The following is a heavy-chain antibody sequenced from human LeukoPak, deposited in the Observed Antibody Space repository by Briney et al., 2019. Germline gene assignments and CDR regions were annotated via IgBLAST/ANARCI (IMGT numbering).Heavy chain of an antibody. CDR3: ARHAYGNFDY. CDR2: IYYSGST. J-gene: IGHJ4*02. D-gene: IGHD4-17*01. Sequence: PSETLSLTCTVSGGSISSYYWSWIRQPPGKGLEGIGYIYYSGSTNYNPSLKSRVTISVDTSKNQFSLKLSSVTAADTAVYYCARHAYGNFDYWGQGTLVTVSS. CDR1: GGSISSYY. V-gene: IGHV4-59*08.